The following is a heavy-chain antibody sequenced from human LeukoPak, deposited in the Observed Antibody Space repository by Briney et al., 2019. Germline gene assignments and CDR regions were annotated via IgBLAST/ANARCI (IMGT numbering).Heavy chain of an antibody. D-gene: IGHD3-3*01. Sequence: GGSLRLSCAASGFTFSLYNMNWVRQAPGKGLEWVSSISSSSSYIYYADSVKGRFTISRDNAKNSLYLQMNSLRAEDTAVYYCARDLITTYYYYGMDVWGQGTTVTVSS. J-gene: IGHJ6*02. CDR1: GFTFSLYN. V-gene: IGHV3-21*01. CDR2: ISSSSSYI. CDR3: ARDLITTYYYYGMDV.